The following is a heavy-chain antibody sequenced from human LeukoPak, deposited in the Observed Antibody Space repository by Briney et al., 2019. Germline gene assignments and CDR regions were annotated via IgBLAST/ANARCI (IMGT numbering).Heavy chain of an antibody. CDR1: GYSFSDYY. Sequence: ASVTVSCKASGYSFSDYYINWVRQAPGQGPEWMGWINPDSGGTNYAQKFQGRVTMTRDTSITTAYMELSRLRFDDTAVFYCTREARAGNWFDPWGQGTLVTVS. J-gene: IGHJ5*02. D-gene: IGHD5-12*01. CDR3: TREARAGNWFDP. CDR2: INPDSGGT. V-gene: IGHV1-2*02.